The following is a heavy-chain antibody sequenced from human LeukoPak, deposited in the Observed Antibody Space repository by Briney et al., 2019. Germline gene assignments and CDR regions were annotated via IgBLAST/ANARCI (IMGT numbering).Heavy chain of an antibody. Sequence: ASVKVSCKPSVGTFSSYAIRGVRQAPGQGLEWRGGNFPIFDTANYAQKFQGRVTITADKSTSTAYMELSSLRSEDTAVYYCARAKKDIVVVVAATEGRDAFDIWGQGTMVTVSS. CDR2: NFPIFDTA. V-gene: IGHV1-69*06. J-gene: IGHJ3*02. D-gene: IGHD2-15*01. CDR3: ARAKKDIVVVVAATEGRDAFDI. CDR1: VGTFSSYA.